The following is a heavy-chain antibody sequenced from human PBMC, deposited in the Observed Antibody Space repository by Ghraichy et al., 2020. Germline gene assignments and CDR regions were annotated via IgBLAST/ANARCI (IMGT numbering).Heavy chain of an antibody. J-gene: IGHJ4*02. CDR2: ISPDEKTK. D-gene: IGHD3-16*01. V-gene: IGHV3-30*18. CDR3: AKGEDGGPDS. CDR1: GFTFSSYA. Sequence: GGSLRLSCAASGFTFSSYAMPWVRQAPGKGLEWVALISPDEKTKHYADSVKGRFTISRDNSKNTLFLQMNNLSPEDTGMYYCAKGEDGGPDSWGQGTLVIVSS.